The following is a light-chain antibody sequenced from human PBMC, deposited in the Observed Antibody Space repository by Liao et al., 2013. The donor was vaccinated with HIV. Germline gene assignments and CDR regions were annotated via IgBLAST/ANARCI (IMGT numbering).Light chain of an antibody. CDR2: KDS. J-gene: IGLJ2*01. CDR1: ALPKLY. CDR3: QAWDSSTACVV. V-gene: IGLV3-1*01. Sequence: SYELTQIPSVSVSPGQTARITCSGDALPKLYAYWYQQKPGQAPVLVIYKDSERPSGIPERFSGSNSGNTATLTISGTQAMDEADYYCQAWDSSTACVVFGGGTKLTVL.